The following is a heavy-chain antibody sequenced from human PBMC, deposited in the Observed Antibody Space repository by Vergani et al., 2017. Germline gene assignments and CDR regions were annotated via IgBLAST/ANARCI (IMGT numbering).Heavy chain of an antibody. J-gene: IGHJ4*02. CDR3: ARFSCSSTSCYWHYFDY. CDR2: IYYSGRT. CDR1: GGSISSYY. D-gene: IGHD2-2*01. V-gene: IGHV4-59*01. Sequence: QVQLQESGPGLVKPSETLSLTCTVSGGSISSYYWSWIRQPPGKGLEWIGYIYYSGRTNYNPSLKSRVTISVDTSKNQFSLKLSSVTAADTAVYYCARFSCSSTSCYWHYFDYWGQGTLVTVSS.